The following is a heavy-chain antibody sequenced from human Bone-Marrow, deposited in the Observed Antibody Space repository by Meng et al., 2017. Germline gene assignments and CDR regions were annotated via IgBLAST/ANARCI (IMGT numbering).Heavy chain of an antibody. V-gene: IGHV1-2*06. CDR3: ARDENISLGKLFGDY. CDR1: GYTFTAYY. CDR2: INPDTGDT. J-gene: IGHJ4*02. D-gene: IGHD2-21*01. Sequence: ASVKVSCKPSGYTFTAYYIHWVRQAPGQGLEWMGHINPDTGDTLYAQKFQGRVSMTGDTSISKAYVELSGLRSDDTAVYYCARDENISLGKLFGDYWGQGALVTVSS.